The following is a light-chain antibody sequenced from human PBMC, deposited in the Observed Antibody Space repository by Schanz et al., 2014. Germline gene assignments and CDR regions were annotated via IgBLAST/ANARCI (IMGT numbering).Light chain of an antibody. V-gene: IGLV2-23*01. CDR1: SSDVGSYDL. CDR2: EAT. CDR3: SSYAGTSTTVP. Sequence: QSALTQPASVSGSPGQSTTISCIGTSSDVGSYDLVSWYQHHPGKAPKIIIFEATERPSGVPDRFSGSKSGNTASLTVSGLQAEDEAHYYCSSYAGTSTTVPFGGGTKLTVL. J-gene: IGLJ2*01.